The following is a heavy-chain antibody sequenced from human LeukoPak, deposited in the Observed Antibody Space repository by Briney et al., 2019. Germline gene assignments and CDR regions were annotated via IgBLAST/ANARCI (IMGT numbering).Heavy chain of an antibody. J-gene: IGHJ4*02. Sequence: PGGSLRLSCAASGFTFSNYWMHWVRQAPGKGLVWVSRINSDGISTGYADSVKGQFTVSRDNAKKTLYLQMNSLRAEDTAVYYCARDVGNFDYWGQGTLVTVSS. V-gene: IGHV3-74*01. CDR1: GFTFSNYW. CDR2: INSDGIST. CDR3: ARDVGNFDY.